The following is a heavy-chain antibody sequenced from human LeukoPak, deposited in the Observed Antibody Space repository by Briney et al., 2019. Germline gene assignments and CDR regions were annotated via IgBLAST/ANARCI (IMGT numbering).Heavy chain of an antibody. J-gene: IGHJ4*02. CDR1: GFTFDDYT. CDR2: ISWDGGST. Sequence: PGGSLRLSCAASGFTFDDYTMHWVRHAPGKGLEWVSLISWDGGSTYYADSVKGRFTISRDNSKNSLYLQMNSLRTEDTALYYCAKDISLGSSSWYYFDYWGQGTLVTVSS. D-gene: IGHD6-13*01. CDR3: AKDISLGSSSWYYFDY. V-gene: IGHV3-43*01.